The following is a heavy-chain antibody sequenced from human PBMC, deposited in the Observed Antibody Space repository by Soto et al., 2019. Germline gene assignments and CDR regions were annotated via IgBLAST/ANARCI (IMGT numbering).Heavy chain of an antibody. V-gene: IGHV4-39*01. Sequence: SETLSLTCSVSGYSVSSSDYYWAWIRQPPGKGLEWIGSMFYSGPTYYNPSLKSRVTLSVDTSKNQFSVRLNSVTAADTAVYYCAPLSVSLSGPYGIHVWGQGTTVTVSS. D-gene: IGHD2-15*01. CDR1: GYSVSSSDYY. CDR3: APLSVSLSGPYGIHV. J-gene: IGHJ6*02. CDR2: MFYSGPT.